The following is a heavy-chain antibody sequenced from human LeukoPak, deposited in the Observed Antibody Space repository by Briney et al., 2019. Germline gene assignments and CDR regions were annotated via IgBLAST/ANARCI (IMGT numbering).Heavy chain of an antibody. V-gene: IGHV4-30-2*01. D-gene: IGHD5-12*01. CDR3: ARYVDIVATIRADAFDI. J-gene: IGHJ3*02. Sequence: SETLSLTCAVSGGSISSGGYSWGWIRQPPGKGLEWIGYIYHSGSTYYNPSLKSRVTISVDRSKNQFSLKLSSVTAADTAVYYCARYVDIVATIRADAFDIWGQGTMVTVSS. CDR1: GGSISSGGYS. CDR2: IYHSGST.